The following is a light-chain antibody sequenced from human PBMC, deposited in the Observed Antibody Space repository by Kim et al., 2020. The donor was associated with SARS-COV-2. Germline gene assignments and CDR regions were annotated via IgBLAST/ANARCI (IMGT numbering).Light chain of an antibody. Sequence: EIVLTQSPGTLSLSPGERATLSCRASQSVRSTHLALYQQKPGQAPRLFIYGASSRATGIPDRVSGSGSGTDFTLTISRLEPEDFAVYYCQHYGSSVLTFGGGTKVDIK. V-gene: IGKV3-20*01. CDR2: GAS. CDR3: QHYGSSVLT. CDR1: QSVRSTH. J-gene: IGKJ4*01.